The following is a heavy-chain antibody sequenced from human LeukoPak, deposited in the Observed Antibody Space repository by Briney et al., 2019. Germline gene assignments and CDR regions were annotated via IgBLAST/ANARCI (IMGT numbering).Heavy chain of an antibody. D-gene: IGHD2-8*02. CDR3: ARDEGVVFVGRN. CDR2: IIPIFGTT. V-gene: IGHV1-69*05. J-gene: IGHJ1*01. CDR1: GGTFSNYA. Sequence: SVKVSCKASGGTFSNYATRWVRQAPGQGLEWMGGIIPIFGTTSYAQKFQGRVTITTDESTSTAYMELSSLRSVDTAVYYCARDEGVVFVGRNWGQGTLVIVSS.